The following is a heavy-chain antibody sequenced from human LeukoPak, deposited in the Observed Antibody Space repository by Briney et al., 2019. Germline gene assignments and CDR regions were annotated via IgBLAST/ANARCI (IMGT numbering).Heavy chain of an antibody. Sequence: GGSLRLSCAASGFTFDDYAIHWVRQAPGKGLEWVSGISWNSGSIGYADSVKGRFTISGDNAKNSPYLQMNSLRAEDTAVYYCASGLELDYWGQGTLVTVSS. V-gene: IGHV3-9*01. CDR3: ASGLELDY. J-gene: IGHJ4*02. D-gene: IGHD6-25*01. CDR1: GFTFDDYA. CDR2: ISWNSGSI.